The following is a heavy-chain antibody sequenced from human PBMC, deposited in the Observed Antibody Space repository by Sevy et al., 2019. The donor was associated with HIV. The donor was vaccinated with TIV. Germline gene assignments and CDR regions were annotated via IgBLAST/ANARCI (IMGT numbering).Heavy chain of an antibody. CDR2: ISGSGGST. V-gene: IGHV3-23*01. CDR3: AKELYYYDSSGYLDY. Sequence: GGSLRLSCAASGLTFSSYAMSWVRQAPGKGLEWVSAISGSGGSTYYADSVKGRFTISRDNSKNTLYLQMNSLRAEDTAVYYCAKELYYYDSSGYLDYWGQGTLVTVSS. J-gene: IGHJ4*02. D-gene: IGHD3-22*01. CDR1: GLTFSSYA.